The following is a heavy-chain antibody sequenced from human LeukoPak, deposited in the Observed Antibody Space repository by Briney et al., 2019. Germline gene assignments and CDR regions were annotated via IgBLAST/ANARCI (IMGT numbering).Heavy chain of an antibody. V-gene: IGHV4-31*03. CDR2: IYHTGTT. Sequence: SQTLSLTCTVSGGSISSGGYYWTWIRQHPGKGLEWIGFIYHTGTTHYNPSLKSRITISVDTSDNQFSLRLSSVTAADTAVYYCARGDYSNYMFDPWGQGTLITVSS. J-gene: IGHJ5*02. CDR1: GGSISSGGYY. D-gene: IGHD4-11*01. CDR3: ARGDYSNYMFDP.